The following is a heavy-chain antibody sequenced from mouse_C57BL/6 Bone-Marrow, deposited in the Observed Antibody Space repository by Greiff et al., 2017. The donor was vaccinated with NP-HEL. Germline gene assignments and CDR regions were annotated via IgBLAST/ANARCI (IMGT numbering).Heavy chain of an antibody. V-gene: IGHV5-6*01. CDR1: GFTFSSYG. CDR2: ISSGGSYT. J-gene: IGHJ4*01. Sequence: EVKLVESGGDLVKPGGSLKLSCAASGFTFSSYGMSWVRQTPDKRLEWVATISSGGSYTYYPDSVQGRFTISRDNAKNTQYLQMSSLKSEDTAMYYGARHAGPYYAMDYWGQGTSVTVSS. CDR3: ARHAGPYYAMDY.